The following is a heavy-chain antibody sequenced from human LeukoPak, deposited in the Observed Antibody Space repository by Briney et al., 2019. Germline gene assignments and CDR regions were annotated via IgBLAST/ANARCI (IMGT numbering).Heavy chain of an antibody. J-gene: IGHJ6*02. CDR2: IKQDGSEK. CDR1: GFTFSSYW. Sequence: GGSLRLSCAASGFTFSSYWMSWVRQAPGKGREWVANIKQDGSEKYYVDSVKGRFTIYRDNAKNSLYLQMNSLRAEDTAVYYCARDLRFCSGGSCYYYYYYGMDVWGQGTTVTVSS. V-gene: IGHV3-7*05. CDR3: ARDLRFCSGGSCYYYYYYGMDV. D-gene: IGHD2-15*01.